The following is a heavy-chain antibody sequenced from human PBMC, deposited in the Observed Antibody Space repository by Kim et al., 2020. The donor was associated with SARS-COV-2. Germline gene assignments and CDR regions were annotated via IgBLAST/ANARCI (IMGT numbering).Heavy chain of an antibody. J-gene: IGHJ5*02. V-gene: IGHV4-34*01. CDR3: ARGLQGLRSRGNWFDP. D-gene: IGHD5-12*01. Sequence: SLKSRVTISVDTSKNQFSLKLSSVTAADTAVYYCARGLQGLRSRGNWFDPWGQGTLVTVSS.